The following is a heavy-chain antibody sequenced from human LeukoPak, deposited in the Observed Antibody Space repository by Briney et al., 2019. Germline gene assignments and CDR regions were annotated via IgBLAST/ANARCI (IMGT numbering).Heavy chain of an antibody. Sequence: GGSLRLSCTASGFTFSTYWMTWVRQAPGKGLEWVANIKEGGSAKYHVDSMKGRFTISRDDAKNSLYLQINGLRAEDTAVYYCARDSPGYGGYSYWGQGTLVTVSS. J-gene: IGHJ4*02. CDR2: IKEGGSAK. V-gene: IGHV3-7*04. CDR3: ARDSPGYGGYSY. CDR1: GFTFSTYW. D-gene: IGHD5-12*01.